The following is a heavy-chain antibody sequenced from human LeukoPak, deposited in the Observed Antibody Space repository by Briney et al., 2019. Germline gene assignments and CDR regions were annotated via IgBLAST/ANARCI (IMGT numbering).Heavy chain of an antibody. CDR2: IYYSGST. Sequence: SGTLSLTCTVSGGSISSYYWSWIRQPPGKGLEWIGYIYYSGSTNYNPSLKSRVTISVDTSKNQFSLKLSSVTAADTAVYYCARWARGDPDYWGQGTLVTVSS. D-gene: IGHD4-17*01. CDR1: GGSISSYY. V-gene: IGHV4-59*01. J-gene: IGHJ4*02. CDR3: ARWARGDPDY.